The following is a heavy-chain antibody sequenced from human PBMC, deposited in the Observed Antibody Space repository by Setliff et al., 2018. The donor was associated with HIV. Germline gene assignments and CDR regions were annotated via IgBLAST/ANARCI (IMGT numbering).Heavy chain of an antibody. J-gene: IGHJ4*02. CDR1: RFTFSSYA. CDR3: AKTIAALDY. D-gene: IGHD6-13*01. V-gene: IGHV3-23*01. CDR2: ISGSGGST. Sequence: LRLSCAASRFTFSSYAMSWVRQAPGKGLEWVSAISGSGGSTYYAGSVKGRFTISRDNSRDTLYLQMNSLRVEDTAVYFCAKTIAALDYWGQGTLVTVSS.